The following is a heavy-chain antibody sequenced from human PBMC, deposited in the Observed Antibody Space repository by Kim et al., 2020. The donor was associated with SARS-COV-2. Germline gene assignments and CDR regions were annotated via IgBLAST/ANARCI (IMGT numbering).Heavy chain of an antibody. CDR2: ISYDGSNK. Sequence: GGSLRLSCAASGFTFSSYAMHWVRQAPGKGLEWVAVISYDGSNKYYADSVKGRFTISRDNSKNTLYLQMNSLRAEDTAVYYCAVIGGMRYFDWLTGHNWFDPWGQGTLVTVSS. J-gene: IGHJ5*02. CDR1: GFTFSSYA. V-gene: IGHV3-30*04. CDR3: AVIGGMRYFDWLTGHNWFDP. D-gene: IGHD3-9*01.